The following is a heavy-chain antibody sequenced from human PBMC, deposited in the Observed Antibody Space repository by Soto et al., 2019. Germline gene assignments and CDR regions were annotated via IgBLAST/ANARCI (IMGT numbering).Heavy chain of an antibody. CDR2: IRRKTDGETV. Sequence: EVQLVESGGGLVKPGGSIRLSCAASGFTFTNAWMSWVRQAPGKGLEWVGRIRRKTDGETVDYAAPVKGRFTISRDDSNNTLYLQMNSLTTEDTAVYFCTTALTTVTTLGYWGQGTLVTVSA. CDR1: GFTFTNAW. CDR3: TTALTTVTTLGY. D-gene: IGHD4-17*01. J-gene: IGHJ4*02. V-gene: IGHV3-15*01.